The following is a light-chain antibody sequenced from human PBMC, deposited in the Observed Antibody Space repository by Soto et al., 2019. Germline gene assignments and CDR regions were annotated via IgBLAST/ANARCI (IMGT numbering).Light chain of an antibody. J-gene: IGLJ1*01. V-gene: IGLV1-47*01. CDR3: AAGDKSLSGPFYF. CDR2: RNN. Sequence: QSVLTQPPSASGTPGQRVTISCSGSSSNIGSNYVYWYQQLPGTAPKLLIYRNNQRPSGVPDRFSGSKSGTSASLAISGLGSEDEVHFYCAAGDKSLSGPFYFFGTSTKVTAL. CDR1: SSNIGSNY.